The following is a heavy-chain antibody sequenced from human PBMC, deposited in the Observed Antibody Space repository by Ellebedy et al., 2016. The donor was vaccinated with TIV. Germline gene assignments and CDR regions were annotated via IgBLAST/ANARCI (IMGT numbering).Heavy chain of an antibody. CDR1: GFNFGGHA. J-gene: IGHJ3*02. CDR3: AKDVRYTTGWGGALDI. CDR2: IGSRAYTT. D-gene: IGHD2-8*02. V-gene: IGHV3-23*01. Sequence: GESLKISCAASGFNFGGHAMKWVRQAPRKGLEWVSSIGSRAYTTHYEDSVKGRFTISRDNSRNTLYLHMNSLGCEDTAVNFCAKDVRYTTGWGGALDIWGQGSMVTVSS.